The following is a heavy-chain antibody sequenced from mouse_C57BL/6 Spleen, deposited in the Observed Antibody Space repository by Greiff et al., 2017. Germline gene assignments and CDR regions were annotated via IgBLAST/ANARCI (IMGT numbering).Heavy chain of an antibody. Sequence: EVKVVESGGGLVKPGGSLKLSCAASGFTFSDYGMHWVRQAPEKGLEWVAYISSGSSTIYYADTVKGRFTISRDNAKNTLFLQMTSLRSEDTAMYYCARKDYYGNYVGYWGQGTTLTVSS. J-gene: IGHJ2*01. V-gene: IGHV5-17*01. CDR3: ARKDYYGNYVGY. D-gene: IGHD2-1*01. CDR2: ISSGSSTI. CDR1: GFTFSDYG.